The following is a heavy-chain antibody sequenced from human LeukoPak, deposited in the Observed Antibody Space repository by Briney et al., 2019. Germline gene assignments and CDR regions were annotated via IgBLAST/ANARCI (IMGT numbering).Heavy chain of an antibody. CDR3: AKTDVWGSYRAFDY. J-gene: IGHJ4*02. CDR2: ISYDGSNK. D-gene: IGHD3-16*02. CDR1: GFTFSSYG. Sequence: GRSLRLSCAASGFTFSSYGMHWVRQAPGKGLEWVAVISYDGSNKYYADSVKGRFTISRDNSKNTLYLQMNSLRAEDTAVYYCAKTDVWGSYRAFDYWGQGTLVTVSS. V-gene: IGHV3-30*18.